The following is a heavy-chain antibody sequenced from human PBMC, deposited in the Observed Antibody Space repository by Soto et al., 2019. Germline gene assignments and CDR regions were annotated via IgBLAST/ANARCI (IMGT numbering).Heavy chain of an antibody. CDR2: IYYSGST. D-gene: IGHD4-17*01. CDR1: GGSISSYY. V-gene: IGHV4-59*08. CDR3: ARSGAYGDYVFDY. J-gene: IGHJ4*02. Sequence: QVQLQESGPGLVKPSETLSLTCTDSGGSISSYYWSWIRQPPGKGLEWIGYIYYSGSTNYNPSLKSRVTISVDTSKNQFSLKLSSVTAADTAVYYCARSGAYGDYVFDYWGQGTLVTVSS.